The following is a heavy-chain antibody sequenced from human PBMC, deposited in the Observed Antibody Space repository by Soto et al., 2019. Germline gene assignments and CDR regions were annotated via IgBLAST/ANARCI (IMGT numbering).Heavy chain of an antibody. D-gene: IGHD6-19*01. V-gene: IGHV4-30-4*01. Sequence: TLSLTCTVSGGSISSGDYYWSWIRQPPGKGLEWIGYIYYSGSTYYNPSLKSRVTISVDTSKNQFSLKLSSVTAADTAVYYCARAVAGKRNWFDPWGQGTLVTVSS. CDR3: ARAVAGKRNWFDP. CDR1: GGSISSGDYY. CDR2: IYYSGST. J-gene: IGHJ5*02.